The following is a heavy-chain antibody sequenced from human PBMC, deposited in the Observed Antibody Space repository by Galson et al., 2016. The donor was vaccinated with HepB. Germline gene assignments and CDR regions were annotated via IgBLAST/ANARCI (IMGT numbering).Heavy chain of an antibody. CDR1: GGSISSSSYY. CDR2: IYYSGST. D-gene: IGHD3-3*01. CDR3: ARGTSDFWYY. Sequence: SETLSLTCAVSGGSISSSSYYWGWIRQPPGKGLEWIGYIYYSGSTNYNPSLKSRVTISVDTSKNQFSLRLSSVTAADTAVYYCARGTSDFWYYWGQGTLVTVSS. V-gene: IGHV4-61*05. J-gene: IGHJ4*02.